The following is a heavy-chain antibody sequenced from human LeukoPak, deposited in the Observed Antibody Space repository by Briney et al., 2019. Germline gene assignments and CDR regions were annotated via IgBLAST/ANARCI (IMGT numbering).Heavy chain of an antibody. Sequence: SETLSLTCTVSGGSISGYYWSWIRQPPGKGLERIGYIYYSGSTNYNPSLKSRVTISVDTSKNQFSLKLSSVTAADTAVYYCARDRGYDFWSGYFNLGYFDYWGQGTLVTVSS. D-gene: IGHD3-3*01. V-gene: IGHV4-59*01. CDR1: GGSISGYY. J-gene: IGHJ4*02. CDR2: IYYSGST. CDR3: ARDRGYDFWSGYFNLGYFDY.